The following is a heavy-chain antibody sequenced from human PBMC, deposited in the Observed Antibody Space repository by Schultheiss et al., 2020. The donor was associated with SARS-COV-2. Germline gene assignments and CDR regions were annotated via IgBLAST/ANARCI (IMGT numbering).Heavy chain of an antibody. Sequence: GGSLRLSCAASGFTFSSYAMSWVRQAPGKGLEWVGRIRSKANSYATAYAASVKGRFTISRDDSKNTAYLQMNSLKTEDTAVYYCTRMYSSGWYYWYFDLWGRGTLVTVSS. CDR3: TRMYSSGWYYWYFDL. V-gene: IGHV3-73*01. J-gene: IGHJ2*01. CDR1: GFTFSSYA. D-gene: IGHD6-19*01. CDR2: IRSKANSYAT.